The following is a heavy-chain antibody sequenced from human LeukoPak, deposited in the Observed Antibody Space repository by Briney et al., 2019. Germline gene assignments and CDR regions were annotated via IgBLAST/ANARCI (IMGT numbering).Heavy chain of an antibody. J-gene: IGHJ4*02. CDR1: GFTVISNY. CDR2: IYSGGTT. Sequence: PGGSLRLSCAASGFTVISNYMIWVRQAPGKGLEWVSLIYSGGTTHHADSVKGRFTISRDNSKNTVYLQMNNLRAEDTAVYYCAKDRYYGSGSYFTFDYWGQGTLVTVSS. V-gene: IGHV3-66*01. CDR3: AKDRYYGSGSYFTFDY. D-gene: IGHD3-10*01.